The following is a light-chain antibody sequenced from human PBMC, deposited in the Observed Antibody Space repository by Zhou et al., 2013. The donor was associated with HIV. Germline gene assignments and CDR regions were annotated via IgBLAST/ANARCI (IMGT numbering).Light chain of an antibody. Sequence: AIQLTQSPSSLSAFVGDRVTITCRASQDIGSALAWYQQKPGKPPRLLIYDVSTLEDGVPSRFSGSGSETDFTLSIFSLQPEDFATYYCQQSYRFPYTFGPGTKVDFK. J-gene: IGKJ2*01. CDR3: QQSYRFPYT. V-gene: IGKV1-13*02. CDR2: DVS. CDR1: QDIGSA.